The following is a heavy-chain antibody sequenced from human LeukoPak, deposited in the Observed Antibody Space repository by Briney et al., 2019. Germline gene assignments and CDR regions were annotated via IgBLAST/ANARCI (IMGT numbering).Heavy chain of an antibody. CDR1: GGSISSYY. CDR3: ARARSGWPFDY. J-gene: IGHJ4*02. D-gene: IGHD6-19*01. V-gene: IGHV4-59*01. Sequence: SETLSLTCTVSGGSISSYYWSWIRQPPGKGLEWIGYIYYSGSTNYNPSLKSRVTISVDTSKSQFSLKLSSVTAADTAVYYCARARSGWPFDYWGQGTLVTVSS. CDR2: IYYSGST.